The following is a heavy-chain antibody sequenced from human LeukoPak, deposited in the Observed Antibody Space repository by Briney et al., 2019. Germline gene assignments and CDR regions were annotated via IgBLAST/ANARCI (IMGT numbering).Heavy chain of an antibody. V-gene: IGHV1-8*02. CDR3: AREPRYSSGWYYFDY. Sequence: ASVKVSCKASGYTFTGYYMHWVRQAPGQGLEWMGWMNPNSGNTGYAQKFQGRVTMTRNTSISTAYMELSSLRSEDTAVYYCAREPRYSSGWYYFDYWGQGTLVTVSS. D-gene: IGHD6-19*01. CDR1: GYTFTGYY. J-gene: IGHJ4*02. CDR2: MNPNSGNT.